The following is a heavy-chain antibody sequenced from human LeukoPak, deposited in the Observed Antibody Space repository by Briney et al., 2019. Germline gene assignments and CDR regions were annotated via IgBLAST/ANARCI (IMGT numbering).Heavy chain of an antibody. D-gene: IGHD3-22*01. CDR1: GFTFNTYW. J-gene: IGHJ4*02. V-gene: IGHV3-7*04. CDR2: IQQDGSEK. Sequence: GGTLGLFWAASGFTFNTYWMTWVGQAPGKGLEWVANIQQDGSEKYYVDSLKGRFTISRDNAKNSLFLQMHSLRAEETAVYYCARDLPTGYYISSGYYEYFLDYWGQGTLVTVSS. CDR3: ARDLPTGYYISSGYYEYFLDY.